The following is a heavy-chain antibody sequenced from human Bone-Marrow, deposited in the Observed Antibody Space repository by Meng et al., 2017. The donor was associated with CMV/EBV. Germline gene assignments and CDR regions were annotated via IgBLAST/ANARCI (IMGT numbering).Heavy chain of an antibody. CDR2: IRHDGSNK. CDR3: AKVEEQLVGPHSGMDV. CDR1: GFTFSSYG. J-gene: IGHJ6*02. V-gene: IGHV3-30*02. D-gene: IGHD6-6*01. Sequence: GGSLRLSCAASGFTFSSYGMHWVRQAPGKGLEWVAFIRHDGSNKYYADSVKGRFTISRDNSKNTLYLQMNSLRAEDTAVYYCAKVEEQLVGPHSGMDVWGQGTTVTVSS.